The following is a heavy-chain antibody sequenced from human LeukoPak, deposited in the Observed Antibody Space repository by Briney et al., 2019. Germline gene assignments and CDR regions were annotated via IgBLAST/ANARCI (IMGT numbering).Heavy chain of an antibody. J-gene: IGHJ4*02. CDR1: GYSITSGYY. V-gene: IGHV4-38-2*01. CDR2: IYHSGST. D-gene: IGHD2-2*01. Sequence: SETLSLTCAVSGYSITSGYYWGWIRQPPGKGLEWIGSIYHSGSTYYNPSLKTRVTMSVDTYKNQFSLKLSSVTAADTAVYYCARLYLRDHCSSTSCYGLYFDYWGQGTLVTVSS. CDR3: ARLYLRDHCSSTSCYGLYFDY.